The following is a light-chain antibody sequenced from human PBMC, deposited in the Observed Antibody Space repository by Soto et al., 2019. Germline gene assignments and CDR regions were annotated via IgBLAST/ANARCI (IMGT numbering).Light chain of an antibody. J-gene: IGKJ1*01. V-gene: IGKV1-5*03. Sequence: DIQMTQSPSTLSASVGDRVTITCRASQSISSWLAWYQQKPGKAPKLLIYKASSLESGVPSRFSGSGSGTEFTLTISRLQPDDFATYYCQQYNSPLWTFGQGTKVEIK. CDR3: QQYNSPLWT. CDR2: KAS. CDR1: QSISSW.